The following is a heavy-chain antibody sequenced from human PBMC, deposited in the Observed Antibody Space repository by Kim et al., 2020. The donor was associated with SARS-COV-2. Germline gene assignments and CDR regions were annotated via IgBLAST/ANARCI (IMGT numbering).Heavy chain of an antibody. CDR1: GGSISSYY. D-gene: IGHD3-9*01. CDR3: ARVRYDILTGYFAGSFGPFDY. V-gene: IGHV4-59*01. CDR2: IYYSGST. Sequence: SETLSLTCTVSGGSISSYYWSWIRQPPGKGLEWIGYIYYSGSTNYNPSLKSRVTISVDTSKNQFSLKLSSVTAADTAVYYCARVRYDILTGYFAGSFGPFDYWGQGTLVTVSS. J-gene: IGHJ4*02.